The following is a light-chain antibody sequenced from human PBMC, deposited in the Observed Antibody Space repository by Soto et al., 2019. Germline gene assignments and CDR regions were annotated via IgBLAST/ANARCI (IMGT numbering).Light chain of an antibody. CDR1: SSDVGRYSF. J-gene: IGLJ1*01. Sequence: ALTQPRSVSGSPGQSVTISCTGTSSDVGRYSFISWYQQHPGKAPKLILYDIYKRPSGVPDRFSGSKSGNTASLTISGLQAEDETDYYCCSHAGSSVVFGTGTKVTVL. V-gene: IGLV2-11*01. CDR3: CSHAGSSVV. CDR2: DIY.